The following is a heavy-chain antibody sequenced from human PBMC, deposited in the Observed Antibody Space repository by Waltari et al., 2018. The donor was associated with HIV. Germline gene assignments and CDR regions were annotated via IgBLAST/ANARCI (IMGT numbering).Heavy chain of an antibody. CDR1: GGFFRSSDNY. J-gene: IGHJ5*02. V-gene: IGHV4-39*01. D-gene: IGHD1-7*01. CDR2: LQYGGNT. Sequence: QLQLQESGPGVVKPLETLSLTCTVSGGFFRSSDNYWDWIRESPGMGLEWIGKLQYGGNTFYNPSLKSRVSMSIDTSRGQFSLTLKDVTAADTAVYFCARRGNYRAAEYNYFGPWGQGIQVIVSS. CDR3: ARRGNYRAAEYNYFGP.